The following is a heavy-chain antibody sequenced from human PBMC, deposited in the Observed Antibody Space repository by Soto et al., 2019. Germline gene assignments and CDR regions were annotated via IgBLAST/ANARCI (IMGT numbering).Heavy chain of an antibody. CDR1: GGTFSTSA. J-gene: IGHJ6*02. Sequence: QVQLVQSGAEVKKPGSSVKVSCKASGGTFSTSAISWVRQAPGQGLEWVGGFIPVFPTPDYAQNFPGRVTIAADESTTTAYLAMTSLRADDTAVYYWARAKDRIQLGGNYYSILDVWGQGTAITVSS. CDR2: FIPVFPTP. V-gene: IGHV1-69*12. D-gene: IGHD1-1*01. CDR3: ARAKDRIQLGGNYYSILDV.